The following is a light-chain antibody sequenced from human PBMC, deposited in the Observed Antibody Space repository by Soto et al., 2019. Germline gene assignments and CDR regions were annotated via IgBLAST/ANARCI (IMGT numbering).Light chain of an antibody. CDR2: DVS. Sequence: TVLTQSPATLSLSPGERATLSCRASQSVDTYLAWYQQKSGRAPRLLIYDVSKRATGIPPRFSGSGAGTDSPLTISSLAPEDSATYYCQQRRSSLTFGGGTKVDIK. V-gene: IGKV3D-11*02. CDR1: QSVDTY. CDR3: QQRRSSLT. J-gene: IGKJ4*01.